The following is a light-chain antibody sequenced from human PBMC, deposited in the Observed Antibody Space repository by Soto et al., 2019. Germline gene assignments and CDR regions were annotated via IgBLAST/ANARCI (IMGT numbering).Light chain of an antibody. J-gene: IGLJ1*01. Sequence: QSVLTQPPSVSAAPGQKVTISCSGSSSNIGGNSVSWYQQLPGTAPKLLIYDDNKRPSGIPDRFSGSKSGTSATLGITEFQTGDEADYYCGSWDSSLSAYVFGTGTKVPS. CDR3: GSWDSSLSAYV. V-gene: IGLV1-51*01. CDR1: SSNIGGNS. CDR2: DDN.